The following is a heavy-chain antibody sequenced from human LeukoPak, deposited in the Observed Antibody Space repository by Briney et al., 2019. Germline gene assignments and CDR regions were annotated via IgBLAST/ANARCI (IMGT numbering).Heavy chain of an antibody. Sequence: SETLSLTCTVSGGSISSDYWSWIRQPPGKGMEWIGYVYYSGITNYNPSLKSRVTISVGTSKNHFSLKLTPVTAADAAVYYCARLLGWSGPINWFVPWGRGTLVTVSS. CDR1: GGSISSDY. J-gene: IGHJ5*02. CDR3: ARLLGWSGPINWFVP. CDR2: VYYSGIT. D-gene: IGHD3-3*01. V-gene: IGHV4-59*08.